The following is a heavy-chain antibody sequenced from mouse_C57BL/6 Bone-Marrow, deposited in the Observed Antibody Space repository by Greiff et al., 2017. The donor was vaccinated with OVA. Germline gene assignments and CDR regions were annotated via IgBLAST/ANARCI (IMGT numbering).Heavy chain of an antibody. J-gene: IGHJ1*03. CDR1: GYTFTSYW. CDR3: ANYGSSSGYWDFDV. V-gene: IGHV1-74*01. D-gene: IGHD1-1*01. Sequence: QVQLQQPGAELVKPGASVKVSCKASGYTFTSYWMHWVKQRPGQGLEWIGMIHPSDSDTNYNQKFKGKATLTVDKSSSTAYMQLSSLTSDDSAVYYCANYGSSSGYWDFDVWGTGTTVTVSS. CDR2: IHPSDSDT.